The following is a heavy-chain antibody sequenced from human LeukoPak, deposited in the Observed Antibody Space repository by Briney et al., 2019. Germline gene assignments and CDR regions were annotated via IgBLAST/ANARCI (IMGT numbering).Heavy chain of an antibody. Sequence: QPGGSLRLSCAASGFTFRNFWMSWVRQAPGRGLEWVANIHPEGNEKYHVESVKGRFTISRDNAKNSLYLQMNSLRAEDMALYYCAKGESSAVAGTSLFDYWGQGTLVTVSS. V-gene: IGHV3-7*03. CDR3: AKGESSAVAGTSLFDY. CDR1: GFTFRNFW. CDR2: IHPEGNEK. D-gene: IGHD6-19*01. J-gene: IGHJ4*02.